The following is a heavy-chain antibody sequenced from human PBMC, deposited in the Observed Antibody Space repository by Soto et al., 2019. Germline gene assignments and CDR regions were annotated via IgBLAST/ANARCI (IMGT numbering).Heavy chain of an antibody. V-gene: IGHV3-7*03. J-gene: IGHJ5*02. D-gene: IGHD3-16*01. CDR3: AGDGVRNGAYNGWLDP. CDR1: GFSFSSYW. Sequence: DVQLVESGGDLVQPGGSLRLSCAASGFSFSSYWMTWVRQAPGKGLEWVANIKQDGREKYYVASVKGRFTISRDNGKNLLFLQIDSLTPYDTAVYYCAGDGVRNGAYNGWLDPWGQGTLVTVSS. CDR2: IKQDGREK.